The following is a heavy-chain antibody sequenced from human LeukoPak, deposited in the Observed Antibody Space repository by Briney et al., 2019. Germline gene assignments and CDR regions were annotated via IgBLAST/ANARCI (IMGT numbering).Heavy chain of an antibody. D-gene: IGHD5-18*01. CDR1: GGSFSGYY. V-gene: IGHV4-34*01. CDR3: ARGPEIQLWLPHYYYYGMDV. J-gene: IGHJ6*02. Sequence: PSETLSLTCAVYGGSFSGYYWSWIRQPPGKGLEWIGEIDHSGSTNYSPSLKSRVTLSVDTSKNQFTLRLSSVTAADTAVYYCARGPEIQLWLPHYYYYGMDVWGQGTTVTVSS. CDR2: IDHSGST.